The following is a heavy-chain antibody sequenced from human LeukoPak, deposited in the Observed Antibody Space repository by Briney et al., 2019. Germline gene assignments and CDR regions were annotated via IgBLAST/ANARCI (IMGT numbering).Heavy chain of an antibody. CDR1: GASISGYY. D-gene: IGHD3-10*01. CDR3: AKDRGQHGAFDI. J-gene: IGHJ3*02. CDR2: IYYSGST. Sequence: PSETLSLTCTVSGASISGYYWSWIRQPPGKGLEWIGYIYYSGSTNYNPSLKSRVTISIDTSKNQFSLKLRSVTAADTAVYFCAKDRGQHGAFDIWGQGTMVTVSS. V-gene: IGHV4-59*01.